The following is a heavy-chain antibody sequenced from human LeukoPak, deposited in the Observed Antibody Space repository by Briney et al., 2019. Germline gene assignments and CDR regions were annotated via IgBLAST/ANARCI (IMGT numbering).Heavy chain of an antibody. J-gene: IGHJ1*01. CDR2: LSGSGTKT. Sequence: GGSLRLSCVASGFTFSNYAMSWVRQAPGMGLEWISALSGSGTKTYYADSMKGRFTISRDNSKTTLYLQVNSLRAEDTAVYYCAKHPDVGSYYYFQHWGQGTLVTVSS. V-gene: IGHV3-23*01. D-gene: IGHD3-10*01. CDR3: AKHPDVGSYYYFQH. CDR1: GFTFSNYA.